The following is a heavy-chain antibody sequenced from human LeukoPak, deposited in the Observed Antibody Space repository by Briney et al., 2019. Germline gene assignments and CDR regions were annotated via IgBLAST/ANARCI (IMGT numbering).Heavy chain of an antibody. CDR1: GYTFSDYY. CDR3: ARDGLLHRNWFDP. CDR2: INPNSGGT. D-gene: IGHD3-22*01. Sequence: ASVKVSCKASGYTFSDYYMHWVRQAPGQGLEWMGWINPNSGGTNYAQKFQGRVTMTRDTSISTAYLELSRLRSDDTAFYYCARDGLLHRNWFDPWGQGTLVTVSS. J-gene: IGHJ5*02. V-gene: IGHV1-2*02.